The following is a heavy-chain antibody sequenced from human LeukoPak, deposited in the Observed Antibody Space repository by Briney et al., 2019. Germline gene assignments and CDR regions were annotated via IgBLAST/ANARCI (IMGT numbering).Heavy chain of an antibody. CDR1: GFTFSDYY. J-gene: IGHJ3*02. CDR2: ISSSSSYT. D-gene: IGHD2-15*01. Sequence: PGGYLRLSCAASGFTFSDYYMSWIRPAPGKGLEWVSYISSSSSYTNYADSVKGRFTISRDNAKNSLYLQMNSLRAEDTAVYYCARVGRGTGGAFDIWGQGTMVTVSS. CDR3: ARVGRGTGGAFDI. V-gene: IGHV3-11*06.